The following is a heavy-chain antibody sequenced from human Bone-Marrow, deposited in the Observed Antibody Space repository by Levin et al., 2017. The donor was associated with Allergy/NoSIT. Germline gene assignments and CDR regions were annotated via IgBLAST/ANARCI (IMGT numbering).Heavy chain of an antibody. Sequence: GGSLRLSCAASGITLRNYGMHWVRQAPGKGLEWVAGISFDGSNKYYADSVKGRYTISRDNSKNTLFLQMNSLRTEDTAVYYCATEKPAWRNALEIWGQGTMVTVAS. CDR2: ISFDGSNK. CDR1: GITLRNYG. D-gene: IGHD2-2*01. V-gene: IGHV3-30*03. CDR3: ATEKPAWRNALEI. J-gene: IGHJ3*02.